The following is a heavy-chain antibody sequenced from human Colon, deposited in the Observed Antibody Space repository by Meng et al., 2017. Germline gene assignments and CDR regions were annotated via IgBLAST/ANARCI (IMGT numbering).Heavy chain of an antibody. J-gene: IGHJ4*02. D-gene: IGHD3-9*01. V-gene: IGHV4-59*01. CDR3: ARVGANDDILTG. Sequence: GSLRLSCTVSGGSISSYSWSWIRQPPGKGLEWIEYIYYSGSTNYSPSLKSRVTISVDTSKNQFSLKLSSVTAADTAVYYCARVGANDDILTGWGQGTLVTGSS. CDR1: GGSISSYS. CDR2: IYYSGST.